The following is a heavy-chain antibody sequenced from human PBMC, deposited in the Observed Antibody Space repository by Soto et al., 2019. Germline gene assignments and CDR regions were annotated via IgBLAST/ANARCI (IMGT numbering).Heavy chain of an antibody. J-gene: IGHJ3*01. CDR3: ARSVVHQWLGHDGFDV. V-gene: IGHV4-59*01. CDR2: IYYSGTT. D-gene: IGHD6-19*01. Sequence: SAPRSFTCPRSGGSISRSFVSGLLPYPGKGVDRIAYIYYSGTTNYTPSLESRATISIDTSKNQFSRRRTSVTAADTAGYYRARSVVHQWLGHDGFDVWGRGTLVT. CDR1: GGSISRSF.